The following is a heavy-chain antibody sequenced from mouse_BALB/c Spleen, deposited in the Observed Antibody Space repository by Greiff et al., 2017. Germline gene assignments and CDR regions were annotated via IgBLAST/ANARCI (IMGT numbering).Heavy chain of an antibody. CDR2: ISSGSSTI. CDR3: ARSVVDAMDY. CDR1: GFTFSSFG. J-gene: IGHJ4*01. V-gene: IGHV5-17*02. Sequence: DVQLVESGGGLVQPGGSRKLSCAASGFTFSSFGMHWVRQAPEKGLEWVAYISSGSSTIYYADTVKGRFTISRDNPKNTLFLQMTSLRSEDTAMYYCARSVVDAMDYWGQGTSVTVSS. D-gene: IGHD1-1*01.